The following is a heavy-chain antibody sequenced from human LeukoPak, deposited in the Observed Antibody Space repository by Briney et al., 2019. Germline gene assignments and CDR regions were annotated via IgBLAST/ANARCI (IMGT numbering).Heavy chain of an antibody. D-gene: IGHD3-10*01. CDR2: IIPIFGTA. CDR3: ARVGDTMDPFKYYFDY. V-gene: IGHV1-69*13. CDR1: GGTFSSYA. Sequence: ASVKVSCKASGGTFSSYAISWVRQAPGQGLEWMGGIIPIFGTANYARKFQGRVTITADESTSTAYMELSSLRSEDTAVYYCARVGDTMDPFKYYFDYWGQGTLVTVSS. J-gene: IGHJ4*02.